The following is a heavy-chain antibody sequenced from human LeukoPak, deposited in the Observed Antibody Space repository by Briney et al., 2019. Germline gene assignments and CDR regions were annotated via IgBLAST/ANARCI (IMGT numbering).Heavy chain of an antibody. CDR3: AKDRSSRYDFWSGSFSHYYYYYMDV. D-gene: IGHD3-3*01. V-gene: IGHV3-23*01. Sequence: GGSLRLSCAASGFTFSSYAMSWVRQAPGKGLEWVSAISGGSADYADSVKGRFSISIDNSKNTLYLQMNSLRAEYTAVYYCAKDRSSRYDFWSGSFSHYYYYYMDVWGKGTTVTVSS. J-gene: IGHJ6*03. CDR1: GFTFSSYA. CDR2: ISGGSA.